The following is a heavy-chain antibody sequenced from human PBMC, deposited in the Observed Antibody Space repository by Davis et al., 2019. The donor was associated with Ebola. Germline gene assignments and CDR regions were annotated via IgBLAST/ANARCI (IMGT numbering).Heavy chain of an antibody. V-gene: IGHV3-73*01. D-gene: IGHD1-1*01. CDR3: RVWNDGGFDY. CDR2: SGSKGHNYAT. Sequence: GGSLRLSCAASAFTLSGSAVHWVRQASGRGLEWVGRSGSKGHNYATVYGESVRGRFTFSRDDSKNTAYLQMNSLKIEDTAVYYCRVWNDGGFDYWGQGTQVTVSS. CDR1: AFTLSGSA. J-gene: IGHJ4*02.